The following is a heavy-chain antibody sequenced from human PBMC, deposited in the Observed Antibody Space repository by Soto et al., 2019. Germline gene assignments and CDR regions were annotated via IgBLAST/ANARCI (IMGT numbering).Heavy chain of an antibody. D-gene: IGHD3-3*01. CDR2: IWYDGSLE. Sequence: QVQLVESGGGVVQPGRSLRLSCAASGFSFSSFGMHWVRQAPGKGLEWVASIWYDGSLEYYADSVKGRFTISRDNSKNTLYLQMNSLRVADTAVYYCAKPSYDFWSGYYHPFDYWGQGTLVTVSS. CDR3: AKPSYDFWSGYYHPFDY. V-gene: IGHV3-33*03. J-gene: IGHJ4*02. CDR1: GFSFSSFG.